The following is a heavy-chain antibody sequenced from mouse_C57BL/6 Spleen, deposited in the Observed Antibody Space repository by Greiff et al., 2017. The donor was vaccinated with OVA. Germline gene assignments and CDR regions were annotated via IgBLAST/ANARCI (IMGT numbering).Heavy chain of an antibody. CDR3: ARAGDGDDFDY. D-gene: IGHD1-1*01. J-gene: IGHJ2*01. CDR1: GYTFTSYW. Sequence: QVQLQQPGAELVKPGASVKLSCKASGYTFTSYWMQWVKQRPGQGLEWIGEIDPSDSYTNYNQKFKGKATLTVDTSSSTAYMQLSSLASEDSAVYYCARAGDGDDFDYWGQGTTLTVSS. CDR2: IDPSDSYT. V-gene: IGHV1-50*01.